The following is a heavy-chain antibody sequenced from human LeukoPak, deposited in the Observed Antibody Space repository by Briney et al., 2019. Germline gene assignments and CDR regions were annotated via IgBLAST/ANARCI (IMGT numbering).Heavy chain of an antibody. D-gene: IGHD5-18*01. CDR1: GYTFTSYG. CDR2: ISAYNGNT. J-gene: IGHJ3*02. V-gene: IGHV1-18*04. Sequence: ASVKVSCKASGYTFTSYGISWGRQAPGQGLEWMGWISAYNGNTNYAQKLQGRVTMTTDTSTSTAYMELRSLRSDDTAVYYCARAGGYSYQLTEGGDAFDIWGQGTMVTVSS. CDR3: ARAGGYSYQLTEGGDAFDI.